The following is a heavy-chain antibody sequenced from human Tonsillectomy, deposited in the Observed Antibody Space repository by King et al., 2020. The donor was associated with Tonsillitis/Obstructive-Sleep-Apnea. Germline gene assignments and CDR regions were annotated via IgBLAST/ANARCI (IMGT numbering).Heavy chain of an antibody. CDR1: GFIFSDYE. V-gene: IGHV3-48*03. D-gene: IGHD3-3*01. Sequence: VQLVESGGGLVQPGGSLRLSCAASGFIFSDYEMNWVRQAPGKGLEWVSYISSTGVSIYYADSVKGRFTISRDNAKNSLYLQMNSLRAEDTAVYYCAREYPYAIWSGYSPYSFDYWGQGTLFTVSS. CDR3: AREYPYAIWSGYSPYSFDY. CDR2: ISSTGVSI. J-gene: IGHJ4*02.